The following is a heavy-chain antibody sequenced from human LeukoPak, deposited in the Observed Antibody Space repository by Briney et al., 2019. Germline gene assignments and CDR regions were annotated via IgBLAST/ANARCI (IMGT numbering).Heavy chain of an antibody. CDR2: IHYRGTT. CDR3: ARQSRSHYYDTSGHEY. J-gene: IGHJ4*02. CDR1: GGSISGYY. D-gene: IGHD3-22*01. V-gene: IGHV4-59*08. Sequence: SETLSLTCTVSGGSISGYYWSWVRQSPGKGLERIGYIHYRGTTTYNPSLQSRVTMSVDTSKNQFSLKLSSVTAAETAVYYCARQSRSHYYDTSGHEYWGQGTLVTVSS.